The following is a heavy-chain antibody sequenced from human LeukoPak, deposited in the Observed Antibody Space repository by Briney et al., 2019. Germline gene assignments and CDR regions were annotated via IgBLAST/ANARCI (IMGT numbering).Heavy chain of an antibody. J-gene: IGHJ6*02. CDR2: IISSGSAI. CDR1: GFTLCRYE. CDR3: ATDMTTVTHFLYYYGMDV. Sequence: PGGSLSLSRVPSGFTLCRYEMNWAGPATGQGREWVSYIISSGSAIHSAAPVSSRFTTSRDNAKNSLYLQMNRLRAEDTAVYYSATDMTTVTHFLYYYGMDVWGQGTTVTVSS. D-gene: IGHD4-17*01. V-gene: IGHV3-48*03.